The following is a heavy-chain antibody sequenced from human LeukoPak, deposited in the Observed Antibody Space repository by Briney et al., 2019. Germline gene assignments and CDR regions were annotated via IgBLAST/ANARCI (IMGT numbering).Heavy chain of an antibody. V-gene: IGHV3-74*01. D-gene: IGHD4/OR15-4a*01. Sequence: QPGGSLRLSCAASGFTLGSYSMLWARQAPGKGLMWVSRISGDGSNTHYADSVKGRFTISRDNAKNTLYLQMNSLRGEDTAVYYCARESYGARLYCFDYWGQGTLVTVSS. CDR3: ARESYGARLYCFDY. J-gene: IGHJ4*02. CDR1: GFTLGSYS. CDR2: ISGDGSNT.